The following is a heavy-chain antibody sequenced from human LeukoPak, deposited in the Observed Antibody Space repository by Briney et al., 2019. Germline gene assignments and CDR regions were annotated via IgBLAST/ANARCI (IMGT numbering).Heavy chain of an antibody. CDR1: GFTFSTYS. CDR3: ARAEVNDYDPQLDY. V-gene: IGHV3-48*02. Sequence: SGGSLRLSCAASGFTFSTYSMNWVRQAPGKGLEWVSYISSSSSTIYYADSVKGRFTISRDNAKNSLNLQMNSLRDEDTAVYYCARAEVNDYDPQLDYWGQGTLVTVSS. D-gene: IGHD4-17*01. CDR2: ISSSSSTI. J-gene: IGHJ4*02.